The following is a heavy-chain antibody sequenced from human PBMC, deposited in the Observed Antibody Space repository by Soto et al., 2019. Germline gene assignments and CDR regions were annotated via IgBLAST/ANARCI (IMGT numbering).Heavy chain of an antibody. J-gene: IGHJ4*02. Sequence: GGSLRLSCAASGFTFSSYGMHWVRQAPGKGLEWVAVISYDGSNKYYADSVKGRFTISRDNSKNTLYLQMNSLRAEDTAVYYCAKASGGWDYFDYWGQGTLVTVSS. V-gene: IGHV3-30*18. CDR1: GFTFSSYG. D-gene: IGHD1-26*01. CDR2: ISYDGSNK. CDR3: AKASGGWDYFDY.